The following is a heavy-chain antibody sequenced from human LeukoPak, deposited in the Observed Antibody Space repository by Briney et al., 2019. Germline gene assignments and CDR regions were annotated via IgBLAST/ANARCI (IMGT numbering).Heavy chain of an antibody. CDR2: INPNSGGT. D-gene: IGHD6-19*01. J-gene: IGHJ4*02. V-gene: IGHV1-2*02. CDR1: GHTFTDYH. CDR3: TRFRHVAVAGTPHFDY. Sequence: ALVKVSCKASGHTFTDYHIHWVRRAPGQGLEWMGWINPNSGGTNYAENFQGRVTMTRDTSISTAYMELSGLRSDDTAVYYCTRFRHVAVAGTPHFDYWGQGTLVTVSS.